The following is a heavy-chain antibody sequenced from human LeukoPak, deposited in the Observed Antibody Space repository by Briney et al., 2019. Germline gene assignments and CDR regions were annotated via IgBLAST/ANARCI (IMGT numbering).Heavy chain of an antibody. V-gene: IGHV4-30-2*01. CDR2: IYHSGST. Sequence: PSQTLSLTCAVSGGSISSGGYSGSWIRQPPGKGLEWIGYIYHSGSTYYNPSLKSRVTISVDRSKNQFSLKLSSVTAADTAVYYCARVTHTWWFDPWGQGTLVTVSS. J-gene: IGHJ5*02. CDR1: GGSISSGGYS. D-gene: IGHD4-23*01. CDR3: ARVTHTWWFDP.